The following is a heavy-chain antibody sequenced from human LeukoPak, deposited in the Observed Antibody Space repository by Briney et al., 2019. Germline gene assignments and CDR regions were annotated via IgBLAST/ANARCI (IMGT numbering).Heavy chain of an antibody. Sequence: PSETLSLTCTVSGGSISSYYWSWIRQPPGKGLEWIGYIYYSGSTNYNPSLKSRVTISVDTSKNQFSLKLSSVTAADTAVYYCAIGYCSSTSCPVGYWGQGTLVTVSS. CDR3: AIGYCSSTSCPVGY. CDR1: GGSISSYY. J-gene: IGHJ4*02. CDR2: IYYSGST. D-gene: IGHD2-2*03. V-gene: IGHV4-59*08.